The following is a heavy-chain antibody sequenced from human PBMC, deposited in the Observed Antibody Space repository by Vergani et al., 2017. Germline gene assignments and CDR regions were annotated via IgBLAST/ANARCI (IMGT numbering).Heavy chain of an antibody. CDR2: INPIFGTA. D-gene: IGHD6-13*01. V-gene: IGHV1-69*19. CDR1: GYTFTGYY. Sequence: QVQLVQSGAEVKKPGASVKVSCKASGYTFTGYYMHWVRQAPGQWLEWMGWINPIFGTANYAQKFQGRVTITADESTSTAYMELSSLRYEDTAVYYCARAGQQLETINWFDPWGQGTLVTVSS. CDR3: ARAGQQLETINWFDP. J-gene: IGHJ5*02.